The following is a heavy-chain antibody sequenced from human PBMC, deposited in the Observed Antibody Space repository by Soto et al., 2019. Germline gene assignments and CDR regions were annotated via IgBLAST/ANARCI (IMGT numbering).Heavy chain of an antibody. CDR1: GYSFSNHDISG. V-gene: IGHV1-69*13. CDR2: IIPIFGTA. J-gene: IGHJ4*02. D-gene: IGHD3-22*01. Sequence: QAHLVQSGAEVRKPGASVRISCKASGYSFSNHDISGISFVRQAPGQGLEWMGGIIPIFGTANYAQKFQGRVTITADESTSTAYMELSSLRSEDTAVYYCARGGVYYEDPSGYYGHVDIDYWGQGTLVTVSS. CDR3: ARGGVYYEDPSGYYGHVDIDY.